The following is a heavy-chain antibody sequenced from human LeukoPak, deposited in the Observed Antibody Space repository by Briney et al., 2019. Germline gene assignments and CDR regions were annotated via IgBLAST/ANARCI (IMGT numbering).Heavy chain of an antibody. CDR1: GGSISSGGYY. V-gene: IGHV4-31*03. Sequence: SQTLSLTCTVSGGSISSGGYYWSWIRQHPGKGLEWIGYIYYSGSTYYNPSLKSRVTISVDTSKNQFSLKLSSVTAADTAVYYCARGISWQQLVRGMGNWFDPWGQGTLVTVSS. CDR2: IYYSGST. J-gene: IGHJ5*02. D-gene: IGHD6-13*01. CDR3: ARGISWQQLVRGMGNWFDP.